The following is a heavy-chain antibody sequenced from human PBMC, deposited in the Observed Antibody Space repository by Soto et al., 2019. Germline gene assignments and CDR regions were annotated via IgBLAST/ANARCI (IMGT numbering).Heavy chain of an antibody. CDR2: ISAYNGNT. CDR3: AREEVVFGIAAAGTFDY. Sequence: ASVKVSCKASGYAFTIYGISWVRQATGQGLEWMGWISAYNGNTNYAQKLQGRVTMTTDTSTSTAYMELRSLRSDDTAVYYCAREEVVFGIAAAGTFDYWGQGTLVTVSS. V-gene: IGHV1-18*01. J-gene: IGHJ4*02. CDR1: GYAFTIYG. D-gene: IGHD6-13*01.